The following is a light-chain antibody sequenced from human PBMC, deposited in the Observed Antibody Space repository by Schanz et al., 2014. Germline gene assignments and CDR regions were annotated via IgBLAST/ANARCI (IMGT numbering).Light chain of an antibody. V-gene: IGLV2-23*01. CDR3: SSFAGSTNWV. CDR1: RSDVGTYNV. CDR2: EGG. J-gene: IGLJ3*02. Sequence: QSALTQPASVSGSPGQSIAISCSGTRSDVGTYNVVSWYQQHPGKAPKLLIYEGGERPSGVSNRFSGSKSGNTASLTISGLQAEDEADYYCSSFAGSTNWVFGGGTKLTVL.